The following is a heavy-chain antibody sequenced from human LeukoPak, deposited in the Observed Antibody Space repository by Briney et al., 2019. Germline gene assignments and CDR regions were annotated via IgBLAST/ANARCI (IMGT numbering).Heavy chain of an antibody. D-gene: IGHD5-18*01. Sequence: ASVKVSCKASGGTFSSYAISWVRQAPGQGLEWMGRIIPILGIANYAQKFQGRVTITADKSTSTAYMELSSLRSEDTAVYYCARRGEAMDPFDYWGQGTLVTVSS. CDR1: GGTFSSYA. J-gene: IGHJ4*02. CDR3: ARRGEAMDPFDY. CDR2: IIPILGIA. V-gene: IGHV1-69*04.